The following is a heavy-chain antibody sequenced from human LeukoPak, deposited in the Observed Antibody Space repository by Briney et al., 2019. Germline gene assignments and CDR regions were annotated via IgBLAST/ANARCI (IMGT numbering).Heavy chain of an antibody. J-gene: IGHJ4*02. V-gene: IGHV3-23*01. CDR2: ISGSGGST. Sequence: GGSLRLSCAASGFTFSSYAMSWVRQAPGKGLEWVSAISGSGGSTYYADSVKGRFTISRDNAKNSLYLQMNSLRAEDTAVYYCASLSGYYDRAFDYWGQGTLVTVSS. CDR1: GFTFSSYA. CDR3: ASLSGYYDRAFDY. D-gene: IGHD3-22*01.